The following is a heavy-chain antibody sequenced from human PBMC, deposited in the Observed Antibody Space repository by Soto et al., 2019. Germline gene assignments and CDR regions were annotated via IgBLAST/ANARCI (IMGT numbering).Heavy chain of an antibody. J-gene: IGHJ4*02. CDR1: GFTFSSYA. Sequence: EVQLLESGGGLVQPGGSLRLSCAASGFTFSSYAMSWVRQAPGKGLEWVSAISGSGGSTYYADSVKGRFPISRDNSKNTLYLQMNSLRAEDTAVYYCAKDRAYSSGPNDYWGQGTLVTVSS. V-gene: IGHV3-23*01. CDR2: ISGSGGST. CDR3: AKDRAYSSGPNDY. D-gene: IGHD6-19*01.